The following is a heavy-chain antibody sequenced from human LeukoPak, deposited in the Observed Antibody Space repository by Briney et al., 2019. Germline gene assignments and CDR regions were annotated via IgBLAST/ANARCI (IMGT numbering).Heavy chain of an antibody. J-gene: IGHJ5*02. V-gene: IGHV3-11*04. CDR3: ARVGYCSGGSCYRSWFDP. CDR2: ISSSGSTI. CDR1: GFTFSDYY. D-gene: IGHD2-15*01. Sequence: GGSLRLSCAASGFTFSDYYMSCIRQAPGKGLEWVSYISSSGSTIYYADSVKGRFTISRDNAKNSLYLQMNRLRAEDTAVYYCARVGYCSGGSCYRSWFDPWGQGTLVTVSS.